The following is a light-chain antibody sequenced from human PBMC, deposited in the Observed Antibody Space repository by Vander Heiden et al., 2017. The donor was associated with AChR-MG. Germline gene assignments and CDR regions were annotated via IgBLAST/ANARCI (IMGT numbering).Light chain of an antibody. CDR2: DAS. J-gene: IGKJ4*01. V-gene: IGKV1-33*01. CDR3: QQHDNLPPLT. Sequence: DIQMTQPPSSLSASVGDRVTITCQASQVISNYLNWYQQKPGKAPKLLIYDASNLETGVPSRFSGSGSGTDFTFTISSLQPEDIATYYCQQHDNLPPLTFGGGTKVEIK. CDR1: QVISNY.